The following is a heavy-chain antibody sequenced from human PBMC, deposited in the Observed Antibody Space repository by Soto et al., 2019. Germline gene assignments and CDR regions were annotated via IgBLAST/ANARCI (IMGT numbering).Heavy chain of an antibody. CDR1: GGSISSYY. CDR2: IYYSGST. CDR3: ARGTYSGYDVEVSYFDY. J-gene: IGHJ4*02. V-gene: IGHV4-59*01. D-gene: IGHD5-12*01. Sequence: SETLSLTCTVSGGSISSYYWSWIRQPPGKGLEWIGYIYYSGSTNYNPSLKSRVTISVDTSKNQFSLKLSSVTAADTAVYYCARGTYSGYDVEVSYFDYWGQGTLVTVSS.